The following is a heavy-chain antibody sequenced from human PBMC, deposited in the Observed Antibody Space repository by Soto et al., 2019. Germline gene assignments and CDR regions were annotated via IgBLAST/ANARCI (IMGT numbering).Heavy chain of an antibody. D-gene: IGHD1-26*01. CDR3: ARGGSGNYFNYFDY. CDR1: GFTFTTYW. V-gene: IGHV3-74*01. Sequence: EVQLVESGGGLVQPGGSLILSCAASGFTFTTYWMHWVHQVPGQGLVWVSHVNSDESSTNYADSVKGRFTISRDNAKNTLYLQMSSLRAEDSAVYYCARGGSGNYFNYFDYWGQGTLITVSS. J-gene: IGHJ4*02. CDR2: VNSDESST.